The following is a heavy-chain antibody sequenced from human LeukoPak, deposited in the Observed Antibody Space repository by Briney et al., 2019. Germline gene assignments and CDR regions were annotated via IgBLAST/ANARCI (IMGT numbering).Heavy chain of an antibody. CDR3: ARALRYFDWLSYFDY. D-gene: IGHD3-9*01. CDR1: GGSISSGSYY. V-gene: IGHV4-61*02. J-gene: IGHJ4*02. CDR2: IYTSGST. Sequence: SQTLSLTCTVSGGSISSGSYYWSWIRQPAGKGLEWIGRIYTSGSTNYNPSLKSGVTISVDTSKNQYSLKLSSVTAADTAVYYCARALRYFDWLSYFDYWGQGTLVTVSS.